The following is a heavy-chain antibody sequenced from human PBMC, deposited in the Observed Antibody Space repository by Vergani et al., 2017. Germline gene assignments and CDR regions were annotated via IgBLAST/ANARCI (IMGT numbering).Heavy chain of an antibody. J-gene: IGHJ6*03. D-gene: IGHD3-3*01. CDR1: GGSISSGGYY. CDR2: IYYSGST. Sequence: QLQESGPGLVKPSQTLSLTCTVSGGSISSGGYYWSWLRQHPGKGLEWIGYIYYSGSTYYNPYLKSRVTISVDTSKNQFSLKLSSVTAADTAVYYCERTIFGAYYMDVWGKGTTVTVSS. CDR3: ERTIFGAYYMDV. V-gene: IGHV4-31*03.